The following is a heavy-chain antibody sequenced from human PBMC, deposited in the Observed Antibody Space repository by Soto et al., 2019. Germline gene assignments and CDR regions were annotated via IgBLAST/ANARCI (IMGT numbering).Heavy chain of an antibody. V-gene: IGHV3-7*01. CDR2: IKQDGSEK. J-gene: IGHJ6*02. Sequence: PGGSLRLSCAASGFTFSSYWMSWVRQAPGKGLEWVANIKQDGSEKYYVDSVKGLFTISRDNAKNSLYLQMNSLRAKDTAVYYCARRKGIAAPYYYYYDGMDIWGQGTTVTGAS. CDR3: ARRKGIAAPYYYYYDGMDI. CDR1: GFTFSSYW. D-gene: IGHD6-13*01.